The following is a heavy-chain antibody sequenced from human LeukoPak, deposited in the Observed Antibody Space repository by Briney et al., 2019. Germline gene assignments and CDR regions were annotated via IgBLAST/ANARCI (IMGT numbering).Heavy chain of an antibody. D-gene: IGHD3-10*01. CDR3: ARDPMVRGVIITKDYYYYYGMDV. CDR2: IDPSDSYT. Sequence: GESLRISCKGSGYRFTSYWISWVRQMPGKGLGWMGRIDPSDSYTNYSPSFQGHVTISADKSVSTAYLQWSSLKASDTAMYYCARDPMVRGVIITKDYYYYYGMDVWGKGTTVTVSS. V-gene: IGHV5-10-1*01. J-gene: IGHJ6*04. CDR1: GYRFTSYW.